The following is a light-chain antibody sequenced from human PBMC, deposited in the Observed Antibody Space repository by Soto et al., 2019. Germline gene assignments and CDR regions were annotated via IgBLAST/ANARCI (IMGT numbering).Light chain of an antibody. CDR1: RIGTNA. CDR2: YDS. CDR3: QLWDSSIAQAV. Sequence: SYELTQPPSVSVAPEKTATITCGGDRIGTNAVHWYQQKPGQAPLLVVYYDSDRPSGIPERISGSTSGNTATLTISRVEAGDEADYYCQLWDSSIAQAVFGGGTKVTVL. J-gene: IGLJ2*01. V-gene: IGLV3-21*03.